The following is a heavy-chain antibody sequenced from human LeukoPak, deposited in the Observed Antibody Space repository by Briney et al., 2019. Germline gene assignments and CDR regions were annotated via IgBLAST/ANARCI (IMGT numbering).Heavy chain of an antibody. Sequence: GGSLRLSCAASGFTFSGSAMHWVRQASGKGLEWVGRIRSKANNYATAYAASVKGRFTISRDDSKNTAYLQMNSLKTEDTAVYYCTRLSATTVTTSDAFDIWGQGTMVTVSS. V-gene: IGHV3-73*01. J-gene: IGHJ3*02. CDR1: GFTFSGSA. CDR2: IRSKANNYAT. CDR3: TRLSATTVTTSDAFDI. D-gene: IGHD4-17*01.